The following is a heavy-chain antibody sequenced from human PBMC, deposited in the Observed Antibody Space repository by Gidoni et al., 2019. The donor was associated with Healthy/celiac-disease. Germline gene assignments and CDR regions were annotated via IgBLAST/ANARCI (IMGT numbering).Heavy chain of an antibody. CDR3: ASGPKYCSSTSCYTGSIMDV. CDR2: IIPIFGTA. CDR1: GGTFSSYA. J-gene: IGHJ6*04. Sequence: QVQLVQSGAEVKKPGSSVKVSCKASGGTFSSYAISWVRQAPGQGLEWMGGIIPIFGTANYAQKCQGRVTITADESTSIAYMELSSLRSEDTAVYYCASGPKYCSSTSCYTGSIMDVWGKGTTVTVSS. V-gene: IGHV1-69*01. D-gene: IGHD2-2*02.